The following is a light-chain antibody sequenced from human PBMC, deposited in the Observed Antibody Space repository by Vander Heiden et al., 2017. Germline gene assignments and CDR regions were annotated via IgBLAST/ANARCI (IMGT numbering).Light chain of an antibody. CDR2: GAS. V-gene: IGKV3-15*01. J-gene: IGKJ1*01. CDR1: QSVRTN. Sequence: DILMTQSPATLSVSPGERVTLSCRASQSVRTNSAWYQQKPGQPPRVLIFGASTRATGIPARFTGSGSETEFTLTISSLQSEDFAHYFCQQYNSWPLTFGQGTKVQL. CDR3: QQYNSWPLT.